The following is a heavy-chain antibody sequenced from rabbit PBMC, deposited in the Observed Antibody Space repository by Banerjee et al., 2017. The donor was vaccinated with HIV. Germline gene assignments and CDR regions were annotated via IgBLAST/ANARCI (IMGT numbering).Heavy chain of an antibody. CDR3: AREGASSSGYYL. CDR2: IYANSGGNS. D-gene: IGHD1-1*01. CDR1: GFSFSSSYW. J-gene: IGHJ6*01. Sequence: QSLEESGGDLVKPGASLTLTCTASGFSFSSSYWICWVRQAPGKGLEWIACIYANSGGNSYYASWAKGRFTVSKTSSTTVTLQMTSLTAADTATYFCAREGASSSGYYLWGPGTLVTVS. V-gene: IGHV1S40*01.